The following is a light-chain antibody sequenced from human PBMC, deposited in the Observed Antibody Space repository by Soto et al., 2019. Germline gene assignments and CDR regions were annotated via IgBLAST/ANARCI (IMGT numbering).Light chain of an antibody. CDR3: NSYAGNNNVL. J-gene: IGLJ2*01. CDR2: EVT. CDR1: SNNY. V-gene: IGLV2-8*01. Sequence: QSALTQPPSASGSLGQSVTISCTGFSNNYVSWYQQHPGKAPKLMIYEVTKRPSGVPDRFSGSKSGDTASLTVSGLQAEDEADYYCNSYAGNNNVLFGRGTKLTVL.